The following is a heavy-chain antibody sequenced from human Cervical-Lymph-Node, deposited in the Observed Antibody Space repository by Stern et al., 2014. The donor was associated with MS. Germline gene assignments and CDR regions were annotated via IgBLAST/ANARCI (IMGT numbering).Heavy chain of an antibody. CDR3: ARHQGGIAAF. D-gene: IGHD6-13*01. CDR2: ITVLFGTA. J-gene: IGHJ4*02. Sequence: QVQLGQSGAEVKKPGSSVKVSCKASGGSFSTFDISWVRQAPGQGLEWLGGITVLFGTANYAQKFQGRVTFTADESTSTVYMELSSLRSEDTAVYFCARHQGGIAAFWGQGTLVTVSS. CDR1: GGSFSTFD. V-gene: IGHV1-69*01.